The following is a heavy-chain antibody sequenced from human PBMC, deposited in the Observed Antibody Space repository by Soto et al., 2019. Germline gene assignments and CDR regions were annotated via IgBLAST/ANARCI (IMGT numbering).Heavy chain of an antibody. CDR3: AASIFYYGMDV. V-gene: IGHV5-51*01. J-gene: IGHJ6*02. Sequence: SGESLKISCNGSGYTFTNYWIGWVRQMPGKGLEWMGIIYPGDSDTKYNPSFQGQVTISADKSITTTYLQWSSLKASDTAIYYCAASIFYYGMDVWGQGTTVTVSS. CDR2: IYPGDSDT. CDR1: GYTFTNYW.